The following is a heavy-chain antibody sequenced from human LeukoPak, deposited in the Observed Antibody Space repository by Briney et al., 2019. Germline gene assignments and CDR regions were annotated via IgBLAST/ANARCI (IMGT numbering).Heavy chain of an antibody. CDR2: IKSDGSEA. J-gene: IGHJ4*02. Sequence: PGGSLRLSCAASGFTFGDCWMTWVRQAPGRGLECVAEIKSDGSEAYYVDSVEGRFTISRDNAKNSLYLQMNSLRAEDTAVYYCARATIFGVVTALGPLDSWGQGTLVTVSS. D-gene: IGHD3-3*01. V-gene: IGHV3-7*01. CDR3: ARATIFGVVTALGPLDS. CDR1: GFTFGDCW.